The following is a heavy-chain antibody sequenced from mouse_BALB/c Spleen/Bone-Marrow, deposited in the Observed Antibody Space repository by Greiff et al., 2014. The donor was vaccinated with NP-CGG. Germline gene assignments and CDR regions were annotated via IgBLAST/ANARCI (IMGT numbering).Heavy chain of an antibody. CDR3: AREKYGNYYAMDH. V-gene: IGHV2-6-7*01. D-gene: IGHD2-10*02. Sequence: VKLVESGPGLVAPSQSLSITCTVSGFSLTGFGINWIRQPPGKGLEWLGMIWGDGTTDYNSALKSRLSIKKDNSKSQVFLKMNSLQAGDTARYYCAREKYGNYYAMDHWGQGTSVTVSS. CDR1: GFSLTGFG. CDR2: IWGDGTT. J-gene: IGHJ4*01.